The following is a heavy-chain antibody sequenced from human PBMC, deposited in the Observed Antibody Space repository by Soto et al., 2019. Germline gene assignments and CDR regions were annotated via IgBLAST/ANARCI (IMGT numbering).Heavy chain of an antibody. J-gene: IGHJ5*02. CDR1: GFTFSSYA. CDR3: ARADFWSGYNWFDP. V-gene: IGHV3-30-3*01. Sequence: GGSLSLSCAASGFTFSSYAMHWVRPAPGKGLEWVAVISYDGSNKYYADSVKGRFTISRDNSKNTLYLQMNSLRAEDTAVYYCARADFWSGYNWFDPWGQGTLVTVSS. CDR2: ISYDGSNK. D-gene: IGHD3-3*01.